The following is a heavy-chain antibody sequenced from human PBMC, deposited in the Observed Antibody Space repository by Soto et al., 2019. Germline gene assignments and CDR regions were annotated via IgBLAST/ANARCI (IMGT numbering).Heavy chain of an antibody. CDR2: ISYDGSNK. Sequence: GGSLRLSCAASGFTFSSYGMHWVRQAPGKGLEWVAVISYDGSNKYYADSVKGRFTISRDNSKNTLYLQMNSLRAEDTAVYYCAKDFYAGVVVAAIVSWFDPWGQGTLVTVPS. D-gene: IGHD2-15*01. CDR1: GFTFSSYG. J-gene: IGHJ5*02. CDR3: AKDFYAGVVVAAIVSWFDP. V-gene: IGHV3-30*18.